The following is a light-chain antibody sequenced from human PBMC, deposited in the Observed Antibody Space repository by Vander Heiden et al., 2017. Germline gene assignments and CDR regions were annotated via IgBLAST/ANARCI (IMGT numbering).Light chain of an antibody. CDR1: QSISNY. CDR2: AAS. CDR3: QQSYSTTT. Sequence: DIQMTQSPSSLSASVGDRVTITCRASQSISNYLNWYQQKPGKAPKLLIYAASSLQSGVPSRFSGSGSGTDFTLTISRLQPEDFATYYWQQSYSTTTFGHGTKVDI. J-gene: IGKJ3*01. V-gene: IGKV1-39*01.